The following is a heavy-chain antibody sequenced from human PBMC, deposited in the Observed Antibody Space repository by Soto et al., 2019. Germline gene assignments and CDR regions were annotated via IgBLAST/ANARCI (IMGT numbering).Heavy chain of an antibody. CDR1: GFSFNTNW. CDR3: VTSRGWRAYFDY. CDR2: IKHDGNEK. Sequence: GGSLRLSCAASGFSFNTNWMSWVRQAPEKGLEWVANIKHDGNEKYYVDSVKGRFTISRDNAKNSLFLQMNSLRAEDTAVYYCVTSRGWRAYFDYWGQGALVTVSS. D-gene: IGHD6-19*01. J-gene: IGHJ4*02. V-gene: IGHV3-7*01.